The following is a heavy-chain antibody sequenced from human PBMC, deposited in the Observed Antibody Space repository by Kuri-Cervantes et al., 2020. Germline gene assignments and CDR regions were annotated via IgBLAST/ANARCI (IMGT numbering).Heavy chain of an antibody. V-gene: IGHV4-38-2*01. Sequence: SETLSLTCAISDYSISSEYHWVWMRQPPGKGLECIRSLYHTGSTDTNPSLKSRVTISVDTSKNQFSLKLSSVTAADTAVYYCARHEWYSNYYFDCWGQGTLVTVSS. J-gene: IGHJ4*02. CDR1: DYSISSEYH. CDR3: ARHEWYSNYYFDC. D-gene: IGHD4-11*01. CDR2: LYHTGST.